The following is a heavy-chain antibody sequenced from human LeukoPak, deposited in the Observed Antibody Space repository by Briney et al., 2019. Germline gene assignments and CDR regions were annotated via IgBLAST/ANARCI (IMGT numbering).Heavy chain of an antibody. V-gene: IGHV4-59*11. CDR2: IYYSGST. J-gene: IGHJ4*02. Sequence: SETLSLTCTVSGGSISSHYWSWIRQPPGKGLEWIGYIYYSGSTNYNPSLKSRVTISVDTSKNQFSLKLSSVTAADTAVYYCARQIAAAGKAGFDYWGQGTLVTVSS. D-gene: IGHD6-13*01. CDR1: GGSISSHY. CDR3: ARQIAAAGKAGFDY.